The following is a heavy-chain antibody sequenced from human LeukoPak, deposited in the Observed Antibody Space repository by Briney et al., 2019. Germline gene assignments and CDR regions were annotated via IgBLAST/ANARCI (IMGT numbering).Heavy chain of an antibody. CDR3: ARVMVSVSYYFLDY. CDR1: GFNFETYN. Sequence: GGSLRLSCAASGFNFETYNMNWVRQAPGKGLEWVSHISSGSSTIYYADSVKGRFTISRDNAKNTLYLQMHSLRAEDTAVYYCARVMVSVSYYFLDYWGQGTLVTVSS. J-gene: IGHJ4*01. D-gene: IGHD1-26*01. CDR2: ISSGSSTI. V-gene: IGHV3-48*01.